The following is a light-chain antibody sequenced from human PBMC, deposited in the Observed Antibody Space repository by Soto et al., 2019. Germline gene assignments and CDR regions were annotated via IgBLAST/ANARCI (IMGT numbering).Light chain of an antibody. V-gene: IGLV4-69*01. CDR3: QTWGTGISV. CDR2: LNSDGSH. Sequence: QPVLTQSPSASASLGASVKLTCTLSRGHSSYAIAWHQQQPEKGPRYLMKLNSDGSHSKGDGIPDRFSGSSSGAERYLTISSLQSEDEADYYCQTWGTGISVFGGGTKLTVL. J-gene: IGLJ3*02. CDR1: RGHSSYA.